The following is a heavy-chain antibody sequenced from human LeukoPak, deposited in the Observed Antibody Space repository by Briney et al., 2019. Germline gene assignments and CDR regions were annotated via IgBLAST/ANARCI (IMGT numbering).Heavy chain of an antibody. V-gene: IGHV1-18*01. D-gene: IGHD6-6*01. CDR3: ARGGSSSSSRSEGWFDP. CDR1: GYTFTSYG. Sequence: ASAKVSCKASGYTFTSYGISWVRQAPGQGLEWMGWISAYNGNTNYAQKLQGRVTMTSDTSTSTAYMELRSLRSDDTAVYCCARGGSSSSSRSEGWFDPWGQGTLVTVSS. CDR2: ISAYNGNT. J-gene: IGHJ5*02.